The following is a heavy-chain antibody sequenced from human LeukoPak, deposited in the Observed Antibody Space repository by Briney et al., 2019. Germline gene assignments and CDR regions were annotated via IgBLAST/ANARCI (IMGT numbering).Heavy chain of an antibody. J-gene: IGHJ6*02. V-gene: IGHV3-43*02. Sequence: GGSLRLSCAASGFTFADHAMHWVRQAPGKGLEWVSIISGDGGSTYYADSVKGRFTISRDNSKDSLYLQMNSLRTEDTALYYCAKDLLWFGALDVWGQGTTVTVSS. CDR3: AKDLLWFGALDV. CDR1: GFTFADHA. CDR2: ISGDGGST. D-gene: IGHD3-10*01.